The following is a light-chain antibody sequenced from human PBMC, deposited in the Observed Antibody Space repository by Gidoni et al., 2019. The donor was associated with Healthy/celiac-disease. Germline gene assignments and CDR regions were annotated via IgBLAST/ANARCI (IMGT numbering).Light chain of an antibody. CDR3: QQSYSTPPWT. V-gene: IGKV1-39*01. CDR2: AAS. CDR1: QSISSY. J-gene: IGKJ1*01. Sequence: DLQMTHSPSSLSAAGGDRVTITCRASQSISSYLNWYQQKPGKAPKLLIYAASSLQSGVPSRFSGSGSGTDFTLTISSLQPEDFATYYCQQSYSTPPWTFGQGTKVEIK.